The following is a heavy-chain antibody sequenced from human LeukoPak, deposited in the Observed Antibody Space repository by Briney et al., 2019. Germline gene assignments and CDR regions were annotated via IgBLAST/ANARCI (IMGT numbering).Heavy chain of an antibody. V-gene: IGHV4-59*08. CDR3: ARHSTASGYLNYFDY. J-gene: IGHJ4*02. D-gene: IGHD1-1*01. CDR1: GGSISSYY. CDR2: IYYSGST. Sequence: SETLSLTCTVSGGSISSYYWSWIRQPPGKGLEWIGYIYYSGSTNYNPSLKSRVTISVDTPKNQFSLKLSSVTAADTAVYYCARHSTASGYLNYFDYWGQGTLVTVSS.